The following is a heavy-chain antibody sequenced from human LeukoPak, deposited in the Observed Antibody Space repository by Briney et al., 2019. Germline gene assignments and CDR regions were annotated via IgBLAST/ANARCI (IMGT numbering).Heavy chain of an antibody. Sequence: GGSLRLSCAASGFTFSSYSMNWVRQAPGKGLEWVSSISSSSSYIYYADSVKGRFTISRDNAKNSLYLHMNSLRAEDTAVYYCASEGFAYGDYVGSDYWGQGTLVTVSS. J-gene: IGHJ4*02. CDR1: GFTFSSYS. CDR3: ASEGFAYGDYVGSDY. D-gene: IGHD4-17*01. CDR2: ISSSSSYI. V-gene: IGHV3-21*01.